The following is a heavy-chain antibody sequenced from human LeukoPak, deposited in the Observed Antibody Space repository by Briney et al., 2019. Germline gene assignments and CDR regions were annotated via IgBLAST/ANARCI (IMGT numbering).Heavy chain of an antibody. CDR1: GGTFISYA. CDR2: IIPILGIA. V-gene: IGHV1-69*04. D-gene: IGHD2-15*01. J-gene: IGHJ5*02. CDR3: ASRVVADTWFDL. Sequence: SVKVSCKASGGTFISYAISWVRQAPGQGLEWMGRIIPILGIANYAQKFQGRVTITADKSTSTAYMELSSLRSEDTAVYYCASRVVADTWFDLWGQGTLVTVSS.